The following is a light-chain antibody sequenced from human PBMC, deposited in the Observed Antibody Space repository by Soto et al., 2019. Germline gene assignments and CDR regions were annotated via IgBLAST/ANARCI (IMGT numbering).Light chain of an antibody. CDR2: DVS. CDR3: QQYDGWPRT. V-gene: IGKV3-11*01. Sequence: IVLTHSPATLSLSPGKRAALSCRASQNISSYLIWYQQKPGQAPRLLIYDVSNRATGIPARFSGSGPGTEFTLTISRLQSEDFAFFYCQQYDGWPRTFGQGTKVDIK. J-gene: IGKJ1*01. CDR1: QNISSY.